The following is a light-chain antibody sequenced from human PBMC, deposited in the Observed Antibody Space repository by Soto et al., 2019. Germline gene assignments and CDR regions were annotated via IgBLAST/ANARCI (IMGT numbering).Light chain of an antibody. J-gene: IGKJ2*01. CDR1: QTTNTW. Sequence: DIQMTQFPSTLSASVGDRVTITCRASQTTNTWLAWYQQKPGTAPKLLIYDASSLEGWVPSRFSASGSGTEFTLTISSLQPDDLATYYCQQYISYPYTFGQATKVEIK. V-gene: IGKV1-5*01. CDR2: DAS. CDR3: QQYISYPYT.